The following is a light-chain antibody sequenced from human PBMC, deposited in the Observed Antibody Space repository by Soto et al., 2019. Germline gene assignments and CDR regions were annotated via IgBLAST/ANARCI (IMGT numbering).Light chain of an antibody. V-gene: IGLV2-14*01. CDR3: SSYTSSSTTLV. CDR2: DVT. CDR1: SSDVGGYNY. Sequence: QSALTQPASVSGSPGQSITISCTGTSSDVGGYNYVSWYQQHQGKAPKLMIYDVTNRPSGVSNRFSGSKSGNTASLTISGLQAEDEADYYCSSYTSSSTTLVFGGGTKLTVL. J-gene: IGLJ3*02.